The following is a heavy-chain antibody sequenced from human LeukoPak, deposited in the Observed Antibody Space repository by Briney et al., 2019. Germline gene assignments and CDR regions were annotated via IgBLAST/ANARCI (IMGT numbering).Heavy chain of an antibody. Sequence: GGSLRLSCAASGSIFSSYGMNWVRQAPGKGLEWVTFIRYDGSNKYYADSVKGRFTISRDNSKNTLYLQMNSLRAEDTALYYCAKGFSGYSSGSVDYWGQGTLVTVSS. D-gene: IGHD6-19*01. CDR3: AKGFSGYSSGSVDY. CDR1: GSIFSSYG. V-gene: IGHV3-30*02. J-gene: IGHJ4*02. CDR2: IRYDGSNK.